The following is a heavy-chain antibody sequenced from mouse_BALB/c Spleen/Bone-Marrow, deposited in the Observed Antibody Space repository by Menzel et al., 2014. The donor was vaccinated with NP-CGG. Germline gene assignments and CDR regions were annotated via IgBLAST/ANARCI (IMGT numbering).Heavy chain of an antibody. D-gene: IGHD2-2*01. J-gene: IGHJ3*01. V-gene: IGHV1-7*01. Sequence: VQLQQSAAELAKPGASVKMSCKASGYTFTSYWMHWVKQRPGQGLEWIGYINPSTGYTEYNQKYKDKATLTADKSSSTAYMQLSSMTCEDSAVYYCARGVRGYEGFAYWGQGAQVNVFA. CDR3: ARGVRGYEGFAY. CDR2: INPSTGYT. CDR1: GYTFTSYW.